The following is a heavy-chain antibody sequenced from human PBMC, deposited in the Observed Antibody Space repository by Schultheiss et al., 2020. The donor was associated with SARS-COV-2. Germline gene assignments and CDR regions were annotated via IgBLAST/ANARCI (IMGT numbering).Heavy chain of an antibody. J-gene: IGHJ4*02. V-gene: IGHV4-59*01. CDR2: IYYSGST. D-gene: IGHD3-22*01. CDR1: GGSFSGYY. Sequence: SETLSLTCAVYGGSFSGYYWSWIRQPPGKGLEWIGYIYYSGSTNYNPSLKSRVTISVDTSKNQFSLKLSSVTAADTAVYYCARSSSGYYLDYWGQGTLVTVSS. CDR3: ARSSSGYYLDY.